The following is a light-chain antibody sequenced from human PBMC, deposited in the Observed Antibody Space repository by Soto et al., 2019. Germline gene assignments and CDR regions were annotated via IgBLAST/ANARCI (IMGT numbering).Light chain of an antibody. CDR3: QQYSNWPLT. J-gene: IGKJ4*01. V-gene: IGKV3-15*01. CDR2: GAS. Sequence: EIVLTQSPGTLSLSPGERATLSCRASQSVRSSFLAWYQQKPGQAPSLLIYGASTRATGIPARFSGSGSGTEFTLTINSLQSEDFAVYYCQQYSNWPLTFGGGTKVDI. CDR1: QSVRSSF.